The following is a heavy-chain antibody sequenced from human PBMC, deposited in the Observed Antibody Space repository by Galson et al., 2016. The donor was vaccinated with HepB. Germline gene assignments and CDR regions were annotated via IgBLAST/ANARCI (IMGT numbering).Heavy chain of an antibody. CDR3: ARDRVVAAKYKWFDP. CDR1: GFIFSSYG. CDR2: VSFDGSKE. J-gene: IGHJ5*02. D-gene: IGHD2-15*01. V-gene: IGHV3-33*05. Sequence: SLRLSCAASGFIFSSYGMHWVRQSPGKGLEWVALVSFDGSKEYYADSVKGRFTISRDNSNNTMYLQMNSLRAEDTAIYYCARDRVVAAKYKWFDPWGQGTLVTVSS.